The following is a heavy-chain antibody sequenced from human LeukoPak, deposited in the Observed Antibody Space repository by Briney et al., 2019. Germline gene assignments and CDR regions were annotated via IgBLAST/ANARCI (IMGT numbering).Heavy chain of an antibody. J-gene: IGHJ5*02. V-gene: IGHV1-8*01. CDR1: GYTITRYD. D-gene: IGHD6-19*01. CDR2: TNPNSGNT. CDR3: ARESGGVFDP. Sequence: GASVKVSCKASGYTITRYDINWVRQATGQGLEWMGWTNPNSGNTGYAQKFQGRVTMTRNTSISTAYMELSSLRSEDTAVYYCARESGGVFDPWGQGTLVAVSS.